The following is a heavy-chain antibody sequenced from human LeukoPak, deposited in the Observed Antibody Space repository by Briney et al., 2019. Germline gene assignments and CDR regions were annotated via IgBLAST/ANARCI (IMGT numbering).Heavy chain of an antibody. CDR2: INHSGST. J-gene: IGHJ4*02. Sequence: SETLSLTCAVYGGSFSGYYWSWIRHPPGKGLEWMGEINHSGSTNYNPSLKSRATISVDTSKNQFSLKLSSVTAADTAVYYCARESYSSSWYGDYFDYWGQGTLVTVSS. V-gene: IGHV4-34*01. D-gene: IGHD6-13*01. CDR3: ARESYSSSWYGDYFDY. CDR1: GGSFSGYY.